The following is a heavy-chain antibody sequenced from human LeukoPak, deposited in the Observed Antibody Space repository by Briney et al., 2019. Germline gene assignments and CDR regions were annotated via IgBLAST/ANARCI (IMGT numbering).Heavy chain of an antibody. CDR2: ISGSGGGT. CDR3: AKGPSRRGELLGF. CDR1: GFTFSSYA. J-gene: IGHJ4*02. Sequence: GGSLRLSCAASGFTFSSYAMSWVRQAPGKGLEWVSAISGSGGGTYYADSVKGRFTISRDNSKNTLYLQMNSLRAEDTAVYYCAKGPSRRGELLGFWGQGTLVTVSS. V-gene: IGHV3-23*01. D-gene: IGHD1-26*01.